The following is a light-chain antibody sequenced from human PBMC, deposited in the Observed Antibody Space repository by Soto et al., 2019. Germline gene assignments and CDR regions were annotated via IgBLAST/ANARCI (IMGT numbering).Light chain of an antibody. CDR2: GAS. CDR1: QSISSSY. V-gene: IGKV3-20*01. J-gene: IGKJ1*01. CDR3: QQYDGSPRT. Sequence: EIVLTQSPGTLSLSPGERATLSCRASQSISSSYLAWYQQKPGQAPRLLIYGASSRATGIPERFSGRGSGKDFTLTVSRLEPEDFAVYYCQQYDGSPRTFGQGTKVDIK.